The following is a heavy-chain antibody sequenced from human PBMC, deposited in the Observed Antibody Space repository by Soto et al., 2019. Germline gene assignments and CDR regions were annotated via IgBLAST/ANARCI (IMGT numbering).Heavy chain of an antibody. J-gene: IGHJ3*02. CDR1: GFRFSNYW. CDR3: AKDDKYCAGGICYDVFDI. Sequence: EVQLVESGGGLVQSGGSLRLSCVASGFRFSNYWMTWVRQAPVKGLEWVANIKRDGSETYLVDSVRGRFTISRDNAKNSLYLQMHSLRAEDTAVYYSAKDDKYCAGGICYDVFDIWRQGTMVTVSS. CDR2: IKRDGSET. D-gene: IGHD2-8*02. V-gene: IGHV3-7*05.